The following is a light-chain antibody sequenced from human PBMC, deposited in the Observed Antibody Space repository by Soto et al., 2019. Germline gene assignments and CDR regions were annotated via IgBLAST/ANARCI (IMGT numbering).Light chain of an antibody. CDR3: QQYNKFPLT. CDR2: FIS. Sequence: EIVMTQSPATLSVSPGERATLSCRASQSVSSDLAWYQQKRGQAPRLLIYFISTRATGIPVRFSGSGSGTEFTLTISSLQSEDFAVYYCQQYNKFPLTFGGGNKVEIK. J-gene: IGKJ4*01. CDR1: QSVSSD. V-gene: IGKV3-15*01.